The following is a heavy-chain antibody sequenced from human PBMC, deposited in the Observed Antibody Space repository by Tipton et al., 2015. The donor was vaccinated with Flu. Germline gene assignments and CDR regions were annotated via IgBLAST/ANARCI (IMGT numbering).Heavy chain of an antibody. J-gene: IGHJ6*02. CDR1: GGTFSSYA. D-gene: IGHD5-18*01. CDR3: GRGVGGGGSSYGFSLYSSGRDV. CDR2: IIPIFGTA. Sequence: QLVQSGAEVKKPGSSVKVSCKASGGTFSSYAISWVRQAPGQGLEWMGGIIPIFGTANYAQKFQGRVTITADESTSTAYMELSSLGFGDTAVFYWGRGVGGGGSSYGFSLYSSGRDVWGQGPTVPVPS. V-gene: IGHV1-69*01.